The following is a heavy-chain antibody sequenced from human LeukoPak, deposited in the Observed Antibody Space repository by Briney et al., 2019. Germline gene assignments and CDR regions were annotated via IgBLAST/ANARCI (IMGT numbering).Heavy chain of an antibody. CDR1: GFTFSDYY. CDR3: VRDVGAVRGEVYFDY. D-gene: IGHD3-10*01. J-gene: IGHJ4*02. CDR2: ISSSSSTI. V-gene: IGHV3-11*04. Sequence: PGGSLRLSCAASGFTFSDYYMSWIRQAPGKGLEWVSYISSSSSTIYYADSVKGRFTISRDNTKNLLYLEMNSLRAEDTAMYFCVRDVGAVRGEVYFDYWGQGTLVTVSS.